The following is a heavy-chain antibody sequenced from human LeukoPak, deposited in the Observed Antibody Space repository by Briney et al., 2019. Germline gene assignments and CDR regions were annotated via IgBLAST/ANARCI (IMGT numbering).Heavy chain of an antibody. D-gene: IGHD3-22*01. Sequence: AGGSLRLSCAASGFTFSGSAMHWVRQASGKGLEWVGRIRSKANSYATAYAASVKGRFTISRDDSKNTAYLQMNSLKTEDTAVYYCTSPMSGITMTYWGQGTLVTVSS. V-gene: IGHV3-73*01. CDR1: GFTFSGSA. CDR2: IRSKANSYAT. CDR3: TSPMSGITMTY. J-gene: IGHJ4*02.